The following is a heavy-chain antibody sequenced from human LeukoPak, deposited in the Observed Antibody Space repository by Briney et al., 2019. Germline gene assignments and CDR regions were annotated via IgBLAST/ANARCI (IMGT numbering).Heavy chain of an antibody. V-gene: IGHV4-4*07. Sequence: SETLSLTRTVSGGSISSYYWSWTRQPAGKGLEWIGRIYTSGSTNYNPSLKSRVTMSVDTSKNQFSLKLSSVTAADTAVYYCARDHCSGGSCYASWYYFDYWGQGTLVTVSS. CDR1: GGSISSYY. CDR3: ARDHCSGGSCYASWYYFDY. J-gene: IGHJ4*02. CDR2: IYTSGST. D-gene: IGHD2-15*01.